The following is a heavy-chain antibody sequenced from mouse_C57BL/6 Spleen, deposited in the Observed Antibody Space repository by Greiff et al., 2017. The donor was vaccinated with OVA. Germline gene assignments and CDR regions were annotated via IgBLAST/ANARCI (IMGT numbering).Heavy chain of an antibody. CDR1: GFTFSDYY. D-gene: IGHD2-3*01. V-gene: IGHV5-16*01. CDR3: ARGGYDGYLDY. CDR2: INYDGSST. J-gene: IGHJ2*01. Sequence: EVKLVESEGGLVQPGSSMKLSCTASGFTFSDYYMAWVRQVPEKGLEWVANINYDGSSTYYLDSLKSRFIISRDNAKNILYLQMSSLKSEDTATYYCARGGYDGYLDYWGQGTTLTVSS.